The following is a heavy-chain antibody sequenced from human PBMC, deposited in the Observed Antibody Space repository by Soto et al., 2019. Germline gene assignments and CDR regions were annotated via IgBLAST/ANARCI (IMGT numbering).Heavy chain of an antibody. J-gene: IGHJ4*02. Sequence: EVQLLESGGGLVQPGGSLRLSCAASGFTFSSYVMSWVRQAPGKGLEWVSGISGSGGSTYYADSVKGRFTISRDNSKNPLYLQMNSLRAEDTAVYYCAKVPYDFWSGYYPPLDFDYWGQGTLVTVSS. CDR3: AKVPYDFWSGYYPPLDFDY. V-gene: IGHV3-23*01. CDR2: ISGSGGST. D-gene: IGHD3-3*01. CDR1: GFTFSSYV.